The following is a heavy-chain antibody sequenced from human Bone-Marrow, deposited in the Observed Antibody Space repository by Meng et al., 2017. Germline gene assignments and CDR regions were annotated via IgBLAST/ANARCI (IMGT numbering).Heavy chain of an antibody. CDR1: GFTFSSYA. J-gene: IGHJ4*02. Sequence: GGSLRLSCAASGFTFSSYAMHWVRQAPGKGLEWVAVISYDGSNKYYADSVKGRFTISRDNSKNTLYLQMNSLRAEDTAVYYCARAVAGMWGFDYWGQGTLVTVSS. V-gene: IGHV3-30*01. D-gene: IGHD6-19*01. CDR2: ISYDGSNK. CDR3: ARAVAGMWGFDY.